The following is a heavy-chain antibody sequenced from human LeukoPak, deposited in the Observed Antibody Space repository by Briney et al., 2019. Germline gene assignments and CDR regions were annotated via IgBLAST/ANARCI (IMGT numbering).Heavy chain of an antibody. D-gene: IGHD3-22*01. J-gene: IGHJ3*02. CDR2: IHTSGST. Sequence: PSQTLSLTCTVSGGSITSSSYYWSWIRQPAGKALEWLGRIHTSGSTNYNPSLKSRVTISRDSAKNQFSLKLSSVTAADTAVYYCARAFPYDSSGDAFDIWGQGTMVTVSS. CDR3: ARAFPYDSSGDAFDI. V-gene: IGHV4-61*02. CDR1: GGSITSSSYY.